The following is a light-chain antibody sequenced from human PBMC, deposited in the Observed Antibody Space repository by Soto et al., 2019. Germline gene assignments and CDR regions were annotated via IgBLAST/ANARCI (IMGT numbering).Light chain of an antibody. CDR2: EVI. V-gene: IGLV2-14*02. Sequence: QSALTQVASVSGSPGQSITISCTGTSSDVGTFNLVSWYQQHPGKAPRLMIYEVIKRPSGVSDRFSGSKSGNTASLTVSGLQAEDEADYYCTSYAGTYSFFYVFGTGTKVTVL. CDR1: SSDVGTFNL. CDR3: TSYAGTYSFFYV. J-gene: IGLJ1*01.